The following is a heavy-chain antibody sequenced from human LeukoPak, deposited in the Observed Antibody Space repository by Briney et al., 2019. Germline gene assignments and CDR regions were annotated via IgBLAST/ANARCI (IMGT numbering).Heavy chain of an antibody. CDR3: ARHFPYYSGWYRYFFDY. J-gene: IGHJ4*02. CDR1: GRSLSSSSYY. V-gene: IGHV4-39*01. D-gene: IGHD6-19*01. CDR2: IYYSGST. Sequence: PSETLSLTCTVSGRSLSSSSYYWGWIRQPPGKGLEWIGSIYYSGSTYYNPSLKSRVTISVDTSKNQFSLKLSSVTAADTSVYYCARHFPYYSGWYRYFFDYWGQGTLVTVSS.